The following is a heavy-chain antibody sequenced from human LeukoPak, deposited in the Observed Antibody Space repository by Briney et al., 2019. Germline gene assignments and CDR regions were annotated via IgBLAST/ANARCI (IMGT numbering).Heavy chain of an antibody. D-gene: IGHD2-2*01. V-gene: IGHV3-66*02. CDR1: GFTVSSNY. J-gene: IGHJ4*02. Sequence: GGSLRLSCAASGFTVSSNYMSWVRQAPGKGLEWVSVIYSGGSTYYADSVKGRFTISRDNSKNTLYLQMNSLRAEDTAVYYCARGTVVPAATSDYWGQGTLVTVSS. CDR3: ARGTVVPAATSDY. CDR2: IYSGGST.